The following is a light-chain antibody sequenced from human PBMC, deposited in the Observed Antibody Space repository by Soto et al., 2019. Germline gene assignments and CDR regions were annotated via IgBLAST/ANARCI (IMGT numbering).Light chain of an antibody. CDR2: GAS. CDR3: QQYGSSPPIT. CDR1: QTVSGNS. V-gene: IGKV3-20*01. J-gene: IGKJ5*01. Sequence: ETVLTQSPGTLSFPPGEEATLSSRASQTVSGNSLAWYQQKPGQAPRLLIYGASSRATGITDRFSGSGSGTDFSLTISRLEPEDCAVYYCQQYGSSPPITFGQGTRLEIK.